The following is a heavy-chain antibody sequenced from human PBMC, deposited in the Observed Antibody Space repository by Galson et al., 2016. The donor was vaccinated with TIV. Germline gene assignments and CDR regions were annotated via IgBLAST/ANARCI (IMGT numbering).Heavy chain of an antibody. D-gene: IGHD1-14*01. V-gene: IGHV3-53*01. J-gene: IGHJ6*02. Sequence: SLRLSCAASGFTVSSHYMSWVRQAPGKGLEWVSFIYSGDSTKYADSVKGRFTISRDSSKNTVSLQMNGLRAEDTAVYYCARHLTTAEYFGMDVWGQGTTVTVSS. CDR2: IYSGDST. CDR1: GFTVSSHY. CDR3: ARHLTTAEYFGMDV.